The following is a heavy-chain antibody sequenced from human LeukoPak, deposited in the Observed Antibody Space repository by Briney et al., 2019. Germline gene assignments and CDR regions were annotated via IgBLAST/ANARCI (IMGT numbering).Heavy chain of an antibody. D-gene: IGHD6-13*01. Sequence: KAGGSLRLSCAASGFTFSSHSMNWVRQAPGKGLEWVSSISSSSSYIYYADSVKGRFTISRDNAKNSLYLQMNSLRAEDTAVYYCARGCSSSGCDWGQGTLVTVSS. V-gene: IGHV3-21*01. CDR2: ISSSSSYI. CDR3: ARGCSSSGCD. CDR1: GFTFSSHS. J-gene: IGHJ4*02.